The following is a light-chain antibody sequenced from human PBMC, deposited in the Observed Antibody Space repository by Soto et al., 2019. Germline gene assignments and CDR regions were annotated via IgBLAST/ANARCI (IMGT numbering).Light chain of an antibody. CDR2: AAS. Sequence: DIQMTQSPSSLSASVGDRVTITCRASQGIRNGLGWYQQKPGKAPKRLIYAASSLQSGVPSRFSGSGSGTEFTLTITSLQPEDFATSYCLQYNSYPPLLTFGGGTKVEIK. V-gene: IGKV1-17*01. CDR3: LQYNSYPPLLT. CDR1: QGIRNG. J-gene: IGKJ4*01.